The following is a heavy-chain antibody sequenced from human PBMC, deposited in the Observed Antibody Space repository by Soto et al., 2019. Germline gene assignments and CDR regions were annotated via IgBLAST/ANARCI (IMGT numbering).Heavy chain of an antibody. CDR1: GGSISSYY. CDR3: ARGAQLLHYYYGMDV. V-gene: IGHV4-59*01. Sequence: PSETLSLTCTVSGGSISSYYWSWIRQPPGKGLEWIGYIYYSGSTNYNPSLKSRVTISVDTSKNQFSLKLSSVTAADTAVYYCARGAQLLHYYYGMDVWGQGATVTVS. CDR2: IYYSGST. D-gene: IGHD6-6*01. J-gene: IGHJ6*02.